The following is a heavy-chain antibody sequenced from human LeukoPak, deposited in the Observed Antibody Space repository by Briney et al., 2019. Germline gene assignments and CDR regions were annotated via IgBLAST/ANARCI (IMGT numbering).Heavy chain of an antibody. CDR1: GDSITRSTYY. Sequence: SETLSLTCNVSGDSITRSTYYWAWIRQTPGKTLEYIGSFYKSGNKYYNPSLKSRVTMSVDTSKNQFSLRLSSVIAADTAVYSCARGLGVSAWRYYFDYWGQGTLVTVSS. CDR2: FYKSGNK. J-gene: IGHJ4*02. D-gene: IGHD6-19*01. CDR3: ARGLGVSAWRYYFDY. V-gene: IGHV4-39*07.